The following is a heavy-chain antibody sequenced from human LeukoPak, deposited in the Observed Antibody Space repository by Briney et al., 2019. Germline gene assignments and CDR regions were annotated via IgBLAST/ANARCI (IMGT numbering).Heavy chain of an antibody. CDR3: VMVRGTPLAWFDP. D-gene: IGHD3-10*01. J-gene: IGHJ5*02. Sequence: SGSLSLTCAVSGGSISSSNWGSWVRQPPGKGREWIGEIYHSGSTNYNPSLKSRVTISVDKSKNQFSLKLSSVTAADTAVYYYVMVRGTPLAWFDPWGQGTLVTVSS. CDR2: IYHSGST. CDR1: GGSISSSNW. V-gene: IGHV4-4*02.